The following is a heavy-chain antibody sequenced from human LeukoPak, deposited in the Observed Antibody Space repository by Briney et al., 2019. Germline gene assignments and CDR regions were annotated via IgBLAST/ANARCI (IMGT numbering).Heavy chain of an antibody. J-gene: IGHJ3*02. D-gene: IGHD3-22*01. CDR1: GGSISSGSYY. CDR2: IYTSGST. CDR3: ARDYPVVPYYYDSSGYYPGI. Sequence: PSETLSLTCSVSGGSISSGSYYWSWIRQPAGKGLEWIGRIYTSGSTNYNPSLKSRVTISVDTSKNQFSLKLGSVTAADTAVYYCARDYPVVPYYYDSSGYYPGIWGQGTMVTVSS. V-gene: IGHV4-61*02.